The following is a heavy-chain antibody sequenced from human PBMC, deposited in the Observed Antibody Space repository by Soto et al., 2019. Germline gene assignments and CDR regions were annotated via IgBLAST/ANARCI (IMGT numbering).Heavy chain of an antibody. CDR3: ARKFAPEFFDS. V-gene: IGHV5-51*01. J-gene: IGHJ4*02. CDR2: IYPGDSDT. CDR1: GYTCRTYW. Sequence: GESRKSCCQGSGYTCRTYWIAWVRQMPGKGLEWMGIIYPGDSDTKYSPAFQGQVTISADKSINTAYLQWTSLEASDTAMYYCARKFAPEFFDSWGQGPLVTVSS. D-gene: IGHD3-10*01.